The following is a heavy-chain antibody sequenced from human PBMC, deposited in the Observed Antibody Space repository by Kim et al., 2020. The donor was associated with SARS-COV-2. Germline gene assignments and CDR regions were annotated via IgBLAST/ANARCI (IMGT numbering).Heavy chain of an antibody. CDR3: ASEERYNWNYVLG. J-gene: IGHJ4*02. D-gene: IGHD1-7*01. CDR2: ISSSSSYI. CDR1: GFTFSSYS. Sequence: GGSLRLSCAASGFTFSSYSMNWVRQAPGKGLEWVSSISSSSSYIYYADSVKGRFTISRDNAKNSLYLQMNSLRAEDTAVYYCASEERYNWNYVLGWGQGTLVTVSS. V-gene: IGHV3-21*01.